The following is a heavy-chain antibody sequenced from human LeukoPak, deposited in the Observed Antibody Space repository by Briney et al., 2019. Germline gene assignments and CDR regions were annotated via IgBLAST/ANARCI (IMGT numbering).Heavy chain of an antibody. CDR3: AKDLSSSWYPYYFDY. CDR1: GFTFSSYA. CDR2: ISGSGGST. D-gene: IGHD6-13*01. V-gene: IGHV3-23*01. Sequence: PGGSLRLSCAASGFTFSSYAMSWVRQAPGKGLEWVSAISGSGGSTYYADSAKGRFTISRDNSKNTLYLQMNSLRAEDTAVYYCAKDLSSSWYPYYFDYWGQGALVTVSS. J-gene: IGHJ4*02.